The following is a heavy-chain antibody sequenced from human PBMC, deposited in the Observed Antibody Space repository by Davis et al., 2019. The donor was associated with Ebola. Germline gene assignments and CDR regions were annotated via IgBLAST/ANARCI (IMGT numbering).Heavy chain of an antibody. CDR1: GFSFNSYW. D-gene: IGHD3-3*01. Sequence: PGGSLRLSCAASGFSFNSYWMTWVRQAPGKGLQWVATIDEDGNEKHYMDSVKGRFTISRDNAQSSLFLQMNSLRDEDTAVFYCARHIGIVGITTFNYWGQGALVTVSS. CDR3: ARHIGIVGITTFNY. V-gene: IGHV3-7*01. CDR2: IDEDGNEK. J-gene: IGHJ4*02.